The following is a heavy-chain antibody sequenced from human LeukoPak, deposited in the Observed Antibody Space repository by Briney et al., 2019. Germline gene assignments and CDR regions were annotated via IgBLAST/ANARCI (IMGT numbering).Heavy chain of an antibody. CDR1: GYTLTELS. Sequence: ASVKVSCKVSGYTLTELSMHWVRQAPGKGLEWMGGFDPEDGETIYAQKFQGRVTMTEDTSTDTAYIELSSLRSEDTAVYYCATGQIQRIAAAGSSQVPFYYYYYGMDVWGQGTTVTVSS. CDR2: FDPEDGET. V-gene: IGHV1-24*01. J-gene: IGHJ6*02. CDR3: ATGQIQRIAAAGSSQVPFYYYYYGMDV. D-gene: IGHD6-13*01.